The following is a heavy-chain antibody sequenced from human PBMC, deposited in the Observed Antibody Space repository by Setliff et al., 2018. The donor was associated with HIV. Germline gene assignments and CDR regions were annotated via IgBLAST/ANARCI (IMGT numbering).Heavy chain of an antibody. Sequence: GASLKLSCTGSGYSFSNHWIGWVRQMPGRGLEWVAIIYPQDSDTRYSPSFEGHVTISADTSRYTAYLQWRALRASDTAIYYCARHRIDISLLVVQDPGPFDLWGRGTMVTVS. CDR3: ARHRIDISLLVVQDPGPFDL. J-gene: IGHJ3*01. CDR1: GYSFSNHW. D-gene: IGHD3-3*02. CDR2: IYPQDSDT. V-gene: IGHV5-51*01.